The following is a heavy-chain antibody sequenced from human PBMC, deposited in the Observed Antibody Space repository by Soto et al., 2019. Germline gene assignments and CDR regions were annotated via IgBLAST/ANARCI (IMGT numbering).Heavy chain of an antibody. J-gene: IGHJ6*02. CDR1: GGTFSSYA. V-gene: IGHV1-69*12. CDR3: ARCSGSPYEKHYYYGMDV. D-gene: IGHD3-10*02. Sequence: QVQLVQSGAEVKKPGSSVKVSCKASGGTFSSYAISWVRQAPGQGLEWMGGIIPIFGTANYAQKFQGRVTITADEATSTASMELSSLRSEDTAVYYCARCSGSPYEKHYYYGMDVWGQGTTVTVPS. CDR2: IIPIFGTA.